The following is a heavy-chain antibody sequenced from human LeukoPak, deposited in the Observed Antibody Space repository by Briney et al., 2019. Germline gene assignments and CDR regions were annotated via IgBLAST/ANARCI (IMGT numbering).Heavy chain of an antibody. Sequence: GGSLRLSCAASGFTFSSYAMHWVRQAPGKGLEWVAVISHDGSNKYYADSVKGRFTISRDNSKNTLYLQMNSPRAEDTAVYYCAREPVVPAANYYYYYGLDVWGQGTTVTVSS. CDR1: GFTFSSYA. CDR3: AREPVVPAANYYYYYGLDV. D-gene: IGHD2-2*01. CDR2: ISHDGSNK. V-gene: IGHV3-30-3*01. J-gene: IGHJ6*02.